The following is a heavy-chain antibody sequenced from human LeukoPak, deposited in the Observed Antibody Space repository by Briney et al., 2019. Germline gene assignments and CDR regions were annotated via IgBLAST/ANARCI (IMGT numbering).Heavy chain of an antibody. CDR2: FNSDGSST. D-gene: IGHD4-17*01. CDR3: ASATTVTTSPDWYFDL. Sequence: PGGSLRLSCAASGFTFSSYWMNWFRQAPGKGLVWVYRFNSDGSSTSYADSVKGRFTISRDNAKNTLYLQMNSLRAEDTAVYYCASATTVTTSPDWYFDLWGRGTLVTVSS. J-gene: IGHJ2*01. V-gene: IGHV3-74*01. CDR1: GFTFSSYW.